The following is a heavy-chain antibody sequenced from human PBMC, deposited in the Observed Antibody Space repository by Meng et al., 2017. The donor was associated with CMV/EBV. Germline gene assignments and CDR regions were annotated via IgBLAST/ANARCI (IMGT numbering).Heavy chain of an antibody. CDR3: ARGHDYGDYALDY. J-gene: IGHJ4*02. D-gene: IGHD4-17*01. CDR1: GGSFSGYY. Sequence: GSLRLSCAVYGGSFSGYYWSWIRQPPGKGLEWIGEINHSGSTSYNPSLKSRVTISVDTSKNQFSLKLSSVTAADTAVYYCARGHDYGDYALDYWGQGTLVTVSS. V-gene: IGHV4-34*01. CDR2: INHSGST.